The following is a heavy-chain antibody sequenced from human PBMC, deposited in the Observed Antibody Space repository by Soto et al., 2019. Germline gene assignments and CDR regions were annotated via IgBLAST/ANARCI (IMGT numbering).Heavy chain of an antibody. CDR3: AREAIPYYDSSGYYYGY. J-gene: IGHJ4*02. D-gene: IGHD3-22*01. CDR2: IIPIFGTA. Sequence: QVQRVQSGAEVHKPGSSVKFSCNSSGGPVSSYAISWVRQAPGQGLEWMGGIIPIFGTANCAKKFQGRVRITADESTSTAYMELSSLRSEDTAVYYCAREAIPYYDSSGYYYGYWGQGTLVTVSS. CDR1: GGPVSSYA. V-gene: IGHV1-69*12.